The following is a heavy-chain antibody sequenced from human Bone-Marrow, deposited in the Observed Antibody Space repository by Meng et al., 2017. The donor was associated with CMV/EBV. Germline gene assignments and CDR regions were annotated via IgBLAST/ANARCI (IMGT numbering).Heavy chain of an antibody. Sequence: GESLKISCAASGFTSDDYGRSWVRQAPGKGLEWVSGINWNGGSTGYADSVKGRFNISRDNAKKSLYLQMNSLRAEETALYYCARDLFYSSSLNWFDPWGQGTLVTVSS. CDR1: GFTSDDYG. J-gene: IGHJ5*02. D-gene: IGHD6-13*01. CDR2: INWNGGST. CDR3: ARDLFYSSSLNWFDP. V-gene: IGHV3-20*04.